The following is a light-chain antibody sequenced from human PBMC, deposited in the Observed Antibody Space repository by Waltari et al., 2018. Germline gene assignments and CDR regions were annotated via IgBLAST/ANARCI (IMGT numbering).Light chain of an antibody. Sequence: QLVLTQSPSASVSLGASVKLTCTLSSGHSSNIIAWLQQQPRKDPRYLMKVNSDGSHSKGDDIPDRFSGSSSGAERYLTISSLQSEDEADYYCQTGGHGTWVFGGGTKLTVL. V-gene: IGLV4-69*01. J-gene: IGLJ3*02. CDR2: VNSDGSH. CDR1: SGHSSNI. CDR3: QTGGHGTWV.